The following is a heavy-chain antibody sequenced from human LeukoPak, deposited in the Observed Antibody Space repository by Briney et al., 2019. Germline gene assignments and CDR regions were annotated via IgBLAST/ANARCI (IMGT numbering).Heavy chain of an antibody. D-gene: IGHD5-12*01. J-gene: IGHJ4*02. CDR3: ARGLARVATKKSTGTRFWGGNYFDY. CDR1: GDSINRYS. Sequence: SETLSLTCIVSGDSINRYSWSWVRQPPGKGLEWITYTFKSGSTYYNPFLKSRVTISVDTSKNQFSLRLDSVTAADMAVYYCARGLARVATKKSTGTRFWGGNYFDYWGQGTLVTVSS. V-gene: IGHV4-59*01. CDR2: TFKSGST.